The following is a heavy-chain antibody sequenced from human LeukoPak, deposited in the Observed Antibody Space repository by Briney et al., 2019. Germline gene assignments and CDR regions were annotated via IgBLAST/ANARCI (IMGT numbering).Heavy chain of an antibody. D-gene: IGHD2-2*01. CDR2: ISDSGDKT. J-gene: IGHJ4*02. CDR1: GFTVSSTY. Sequence: AGGSLRLSCAASGFTVSSTYMSWVRQAPGKGLECVSAISDSGDKTDYADSVRGRFTIYRDNSKDTLYLQMNSLGAADTAVYYCAKDGGGYCNNSSCWGQGTLVTVSS. V-gene: IGHV3-23*01. CDR3: AKDGGGYCNNSSC.